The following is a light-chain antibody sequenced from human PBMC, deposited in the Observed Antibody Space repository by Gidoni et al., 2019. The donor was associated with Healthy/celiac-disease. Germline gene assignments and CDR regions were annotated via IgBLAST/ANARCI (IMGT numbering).Light chain of an antibody. CDR1: QSISSY. CDR2: AAS. CDR3: QQSYSTLFT. V-gene: IGKV1-39*01. J-gene: IGKJ4*01. Sequence: DVQMTQSPSSLSASVGDRVTITCRASQSISSYLNWYQHKRGKAPKLLIYAASSLQSGVPSRFSGSGSGTDFILTISSLQPEDFANYYCQQSYSTLFTFGGGTKVE.